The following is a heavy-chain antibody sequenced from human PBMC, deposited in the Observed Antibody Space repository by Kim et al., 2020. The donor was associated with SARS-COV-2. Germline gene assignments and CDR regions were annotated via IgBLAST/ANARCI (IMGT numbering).Heavy chain of an antibody. CDR2: INHSGST. D-gene: IGHD5-18*01. CDR1: GGSFSGYY. CDR3: ARVNSLAAIVQLWLPHFDY. V-gene: IGHV4-34*01. J-gene: IGHJ4*02. Sequence: SETLSLTCAVYGGSFSGYYWSWIRQPPGKGLEWIGEINHSGSTNYNPSLKSRVTISVDTSKNQFSLKLSSVTAADTAVYYCARVNSLAAIVQLWLPHFDYWGQGTLVTVSS.